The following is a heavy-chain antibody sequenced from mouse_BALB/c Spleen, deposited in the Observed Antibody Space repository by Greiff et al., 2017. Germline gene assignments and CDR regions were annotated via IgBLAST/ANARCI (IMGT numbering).Heavy chain of an antibody. CDR2: IYPGDGDT. CDR1: GYAFSSYW. CDR3: ARSRYYGSMDFDY. J-gene: IGHJ2*01. Sequence: VQLQQSGAELVRPGSSVKISCKASGYAFSSYWMNWVKQRPGQGLEWIGQIYPGDGDTNYNGKFKGKATLTVDKSSSTAYMQLSSLTSEDSAVYFCARSRYYGSMDFDYWGQGTTLTVSS. D-gene: IGHD1-1*01. V-gene: IGHV1-80*01.